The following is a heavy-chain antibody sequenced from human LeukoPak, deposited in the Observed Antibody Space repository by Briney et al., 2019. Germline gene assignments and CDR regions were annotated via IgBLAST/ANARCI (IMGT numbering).Heavy chain of an antibody. Sequence: SETLSLTCTVSGGSISSSSYYWGWIRQPPGKGLEWIGSIYYSGSTYYNPSLKSRVTISVDTSKNQFSLKLSSVTAADTAVYYCARLGPPRYERDYWGQGTLVTVSS. V-gene: IGHV4-39*01. D-gene: IGHD1-14*01. J-gene: IGHJ4*02. CDR3: ARLGPPRYERDY. CDR2: IYYSGST. CDR1: GGSISSSSYY.